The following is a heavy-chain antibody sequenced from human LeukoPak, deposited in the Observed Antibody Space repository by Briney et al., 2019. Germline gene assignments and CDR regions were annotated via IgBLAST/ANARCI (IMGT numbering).Heavy chain of an antibody. CDR1: GGSISSSSYY. V-gene: IGHV4-39*07. J-gene: IGHJ4*02. Sequence: SETLSLTCTVSGGSISSSSYYWGWIRQPPGKGLEWIGSIYYSGSTYYNPSLKSRVTISVDTSKNQFSLKLSSVTAADTAVYYCAVGFWSGYLFDYWGQGTLVTVSS. CDR3: AVGFWSGYLFDY. D-gene: IGHD3-3*01. CDR2: IYYSGST.